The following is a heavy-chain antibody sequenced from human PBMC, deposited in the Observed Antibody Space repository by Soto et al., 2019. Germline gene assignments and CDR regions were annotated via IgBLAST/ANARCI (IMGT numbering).Heavy chain of an antibody. CDR3: ARGWVYDFWSGAKNWFDP. D-gene: IGHD3-3*01. J-gene: IGHJ5*02. Sequence: QVQLQQWGAGLLKPSETLSLTCAVYGGSFSGYYWSWIRQPPGKGLGWIGEINHSGSTNYNPSLKSRVTISVDTSKNQFSLKLSSVTAADTAVYYCARGWVYDFWSGAKNWFDPWGQGTLVTVSS. CDR2: INHSGST. V-gene: IGHV4-34*01. CDR1: GGSFSGYY.